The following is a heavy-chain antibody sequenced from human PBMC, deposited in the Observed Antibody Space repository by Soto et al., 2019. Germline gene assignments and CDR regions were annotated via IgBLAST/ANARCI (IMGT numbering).Heavy chain of an antibody. Sequence: SETLSLTCTVSGGSISSYYWSWIRQPPGKGLEWIGYIYYSGSTNYNPSLKSRVTISVDTSKNQFSLKLGSVTAADTAVYYCARHRVPNTYYDSSGEFDYWGQGTLVTVSS. CDR1: GGSISSYY. CDR3: ARHRVPNTYYDSSGEFDY. V-gene: IGHV4-59*08. D-gene: IGHD3-22*01. J-gene: IGHJ4*02. CDR2: IYYSGST.